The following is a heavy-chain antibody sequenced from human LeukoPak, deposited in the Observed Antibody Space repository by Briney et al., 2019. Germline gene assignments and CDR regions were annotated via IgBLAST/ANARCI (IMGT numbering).Heavy chain of an antibody. V-gene: IGHV4-34*01. D-gene: IGHD2-8*01. Sequence: SETLSLTCGVHGVSFSDYHWSWIRQPPGKGLEWIGEVEHSGNSNYNPSFTRRITISVDVSKKQFSLRLASVTAADTAIYYCASRSCTNTNCLLDAFDVWGQGTMVTVSS. CDR3: ASRSCTNTNCLLDAFDV. CDR2: VEHSGNS. J-gene: IGHJ3*01. CDR1: GVSFSDYH.